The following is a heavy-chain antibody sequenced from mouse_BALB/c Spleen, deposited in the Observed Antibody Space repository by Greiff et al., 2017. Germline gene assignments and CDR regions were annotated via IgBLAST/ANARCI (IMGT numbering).Heavy chain of an antibody. J-gene: IGHJ2*01. CDR2: ISSGGSYT. Sequence: EVKLMESGGGLVKPGGSLKLSCAASGFTFSSYTMSWVRQTPEKRLEWVATISSGGSYTYYPDSVKGRFTISRDNAKNTLYLQMSSLKSEDTAMYYCTREGDGYLYFDYWGQGTTLTVSS. CDR3: TREGDGYLYFDY. D-gene: IGHD2-3*01. V-gene: IGHV5-6-4*01. CDR1: GFTFSSYT.